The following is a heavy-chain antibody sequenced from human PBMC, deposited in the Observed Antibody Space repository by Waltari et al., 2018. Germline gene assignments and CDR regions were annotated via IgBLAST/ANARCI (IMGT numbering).Heavy chain of an antibody. J-gene: IGHJ4*02. CDR1: GFTVGNNF. CDR2: IYSGGST. D-gene: IGHD1-1*01. V-gene: IGHV3-53*01. Sequence: EVQLVESGGDLIQPGGSLRLSCAASGFTVGNNFMGWVRQAPGKGLEWVSVIYSGGSTNYIDSWRGRFTISRDSSKNTLYLQMNSLRAEDTAVYYCAKVDNVGLNNYWGQGTLVTVSS. CDR3: AKVDNVGLNNY.